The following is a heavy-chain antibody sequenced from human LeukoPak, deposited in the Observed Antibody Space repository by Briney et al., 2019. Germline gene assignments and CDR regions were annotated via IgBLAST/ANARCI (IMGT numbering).Heavy chain of an antibody. CDR3: ARVGHGGDYLAIDY. D-gene: IGHD4-17*01. V-gene: IGHV3-21*01. CDR2: ISSSSSYI. Sequence: GGSLRLSCAASGFTFSSYSMNWVRQAPGEGLEWVSSISSSSSYIYYADSVKGRFTISRDSAKNSLYLQMNSLRAEDTAVYYCARVGHGGDYLAIDYWGQGTLVTVSS. CDR1: GFTFSSYS. J-gene: IGHJ4*02.